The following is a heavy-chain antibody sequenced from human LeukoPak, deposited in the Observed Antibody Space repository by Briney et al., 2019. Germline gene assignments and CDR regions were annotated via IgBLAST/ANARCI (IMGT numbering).Heavy chain of an antibody. CDR2: IHYSGNT. V-gene: IGHV4-59*08. J-gene: IGHJ4*02. CDR3: VAGGDGMATILAEY. D-gene: IGHD5-24*01. CDR1: GGSISSYY. Sequence: SETLSLTCTVSGGSISSYYWIWIRQSPGKGLEWIGYIHYSGNTNYNPSFKSRVTISLDTSRKQLSLKLRFVTAADTAVYYCVAGGDGMATILAEYWGQGTLVTVSS.